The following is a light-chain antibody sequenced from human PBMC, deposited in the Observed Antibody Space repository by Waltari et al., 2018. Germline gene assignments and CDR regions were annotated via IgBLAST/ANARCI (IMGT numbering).Light chain of an antibody. J-gene: IGLJ3*02. CDR3: AAWDDSLSGRV. V-gene: IGLV1-47*01. Sequence: QSVLTQPPSASGTPGQRVTISCSGSSSNIGSNYVYCYQQLPGTAPNLLIYRTNQRPSGVPDRFSGSKSGTSSSLAISGLRSEDEADYYCAAWDDSLSGRVFGGGTKLTVL. CDR1: SSNIGSNY. CDR2: RTN.